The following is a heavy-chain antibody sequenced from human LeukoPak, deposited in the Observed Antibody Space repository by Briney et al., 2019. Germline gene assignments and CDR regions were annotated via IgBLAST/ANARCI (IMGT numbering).Heavy chain of an antibody. J-gene: IGHJ6*02. Sequence: GGSLRLSCAASGFTFSSYSMNWVRQAPGKGLEWVSSISSSSSYIYYADSVKGRFTISRDNAKNSLYLQMNSLRAEDTAVYYCARDGAGYCSSTSCYNYYYGIDVWGQGTTVTVSS. V-gene: IGHV3-21*01. CDR3: ARDGAGYCSSTSCYNYYYGIDV. D-gene: IGHD2-2*02. CDR2: ISSSSSYI. CDR1: GFTFSSYS.